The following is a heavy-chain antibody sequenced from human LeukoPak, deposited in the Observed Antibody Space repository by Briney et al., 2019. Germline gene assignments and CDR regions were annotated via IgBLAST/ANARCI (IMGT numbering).Heavy chain of an antibody. J-gene: IGHJ5*02. V-gene: IGHV4-34*01. D-gene: IGHD6-19*01. CDR1: CGSFSGYY. CDR3: ARYLDTPPPASSGWLYNWLDP. CDR2: INHSGST. Sequence: SETLSLTCAVYCGSFSGYYWSWIRQPPGKGLEWMGEINHSGSTNYNPSLKSRVTISVDTSKNQFSLKLSSVTAADTAVYYCARYLDTPPPASSGWLYNWLDPWGQGTLVTVSS.